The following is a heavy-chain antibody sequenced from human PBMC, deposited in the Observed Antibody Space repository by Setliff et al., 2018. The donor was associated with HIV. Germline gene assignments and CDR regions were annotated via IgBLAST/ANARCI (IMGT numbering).Heavy chain of an antibody. CDR3: ARNYYDVWSLSFGGWFDP. CDR1: GYTFTTYA. D-gene: IGHD3-3*01. CDR2: INTNTGNP. V-gene: IGHV7-4-1*02. J-gene: IGHJ5*02. Sequence: ASVKVSCKASGYTFTTYAMNWVRQAPGQGPEWMGWINTNTGNPTYAQGFTGRFVFSLDTSVSTAYLQISSLKAEDTAVYYCARNYYDVWSLSFGGWFDPWGQGTLVAVSS.